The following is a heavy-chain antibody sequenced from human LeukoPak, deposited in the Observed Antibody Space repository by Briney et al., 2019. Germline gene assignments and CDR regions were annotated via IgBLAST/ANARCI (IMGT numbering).Heavy chain of an antibody. D-gene: IGHD5-12*01. CDR3: ARDVYSGYDLRWFDP. V-gene: IGHV4-31*03. J-gene: IGHJ5*02. Sequence: SQTLSLTCTVSGGSISSGGYYWSWIRQHPGKGLEWIGYIYYSGGTYYNPSLKSRVTISVDTSKNQFSLKLSSVTAADTAVYYCARDVYSGYDLRWFDPWGQGTLVTVSS. CDR1: GGSISSGGYY. CDR2: IYYSGGT.